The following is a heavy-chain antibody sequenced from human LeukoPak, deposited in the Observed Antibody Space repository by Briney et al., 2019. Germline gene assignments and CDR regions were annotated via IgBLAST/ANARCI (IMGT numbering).Heavy chain of an antibody. CDR3: AKDEGRDYDILTGYYYYYGMDV. CDR1: GFTFSSYA. Sequence: GGSLRLSCAASGFTFSSYAMSWVRQAPGKGLEWVSAISGSGGSTYYADSVKGRFTISRDNSKNTLYLQMNSLRAEDTAVYYCAKDEGRDYDILTGYYYYYGMDVWGKGTTVTVSS. D-gene: IGHD3-9*01. CDR2: ISGSGGST. J-gene: IGHJ6*04. V-gene: IGHV3-23*01.